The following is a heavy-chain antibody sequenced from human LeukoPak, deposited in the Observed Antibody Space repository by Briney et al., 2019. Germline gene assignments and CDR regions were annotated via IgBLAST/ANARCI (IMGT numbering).Heavy chain of an antibody. V-gene: IGHV1-24*01. D-gene: IGHD3-22*01. Sequence: ASVKVSCKVSGYTLTELSMHWVRQAPGKGLEWRGGFDPEDGETIYAQKFQGRVTMTEDTSTDTAYMELSSLRSEDTAVYYCATWDSGFSYYFDYWGQGTLVTVSS. J-gene: IGHJ4*02. CDR2: FDPEDGET. CDR3: ATWDSGFSYYFDY. CDR1: GYTLTELS.